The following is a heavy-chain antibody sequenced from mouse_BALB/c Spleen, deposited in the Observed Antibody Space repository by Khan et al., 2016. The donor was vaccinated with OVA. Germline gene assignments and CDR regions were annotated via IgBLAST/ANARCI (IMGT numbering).Heavy chain of an antibody. D-gene: IGHD2-4*01. V-gene: IGHV2-2*02. Sequence: QLQLKQSGPGLVQPSQSLSITCTASGFSLTSSGVTWVRHAPGKGLEWLGVIWSVGSTDYNAAFISRLNSSKYKSKSQAFFTKNNLHANETAINYCATSYDYYESMAYWGQGTLVTVSA. CDR2: IWSVGST. J-gene: IGHJ3*01. CDR1: GFSLTSSG. CDR3: ATSYDYYESMAY.